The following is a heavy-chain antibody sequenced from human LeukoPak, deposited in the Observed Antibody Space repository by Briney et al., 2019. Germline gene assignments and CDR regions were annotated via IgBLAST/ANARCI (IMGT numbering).Heavy chain of an antibody. V-gene: IGHV3-7*01. CDR2: IKQDGSEN. CDR3: ARGSSGSSHSYFGLDV. CDR1: GFTFRNYW. D-gene: IGHD1-26*01. Sequence: GGSLRLSCAASGFTFRNYWMSWVRQAPGKGLEWVAIIKQDGSENHYVDSVKGRFSISRDNAKNSLYLQMDSLRAEDTAVFYCARGSSGSSHSYFGLDVWGQGTTVTVSS. J-gene: IGHJ6*02.